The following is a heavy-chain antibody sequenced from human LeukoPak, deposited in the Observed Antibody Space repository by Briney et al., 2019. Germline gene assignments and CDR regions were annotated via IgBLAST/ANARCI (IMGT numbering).Heavy chain of an antibody. V-gene: IGHV3-11*01. D-gene: IGHD5/OR15-5a*01. CDR2: ISSSGSTK. Sequence: PGGSLRLSCAASGFTFSDYYMSWIRQAPGKGLEWLSYISSSGSTKNYADSVQGRFTISRDNAKNSLYLPMHSLRAENTAVYYCVRCGIVSDHFAYWGQGTLVTVSS. CDR3: VRCGIVSDHFAY. CDR1: GFTFSDYY. J-gene: IGHJ4*02.